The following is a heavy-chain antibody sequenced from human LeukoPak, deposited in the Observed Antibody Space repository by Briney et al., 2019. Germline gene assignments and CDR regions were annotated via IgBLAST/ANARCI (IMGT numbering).Heavy chain of an antibody. V-gene: IGHV3-30*04. D-gene: IGHD5-18*01. J-gene: IGHJ4*02. CDR1: GFTFSSYS. CDR2: ISSDGINK. CDR3: GRTMDTAMRPSFDF. Sequence: PGGSLRLSCAAAGFTFSSYSMHWGRQAPGKALDWVAVISSDGINKYYADSVKGRFIISRGNSKNTLYVQVNSLRPEDTAVYYCGRTMDTAMRPSFDFWGQRTLVTVSS.